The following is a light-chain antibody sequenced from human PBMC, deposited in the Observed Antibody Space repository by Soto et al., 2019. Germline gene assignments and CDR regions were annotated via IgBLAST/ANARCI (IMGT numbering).Light chain of an antibody. CDR1: QDISRY. Sequence: DLQLTQSPSFLSASVGDRVTITCRASQDISRYLAWYQQKAGKAPKLLIYAASTLQKGVPSRFSGSVSGTEFTLTISSLQPDDFATYYCQQLNTYPLFTFGPGTEVDI. V-gene: IGKV1-9*01. J-gene: IGKJ3*01. CDR2: AAS. CDR3: QQLNTYPLFT.